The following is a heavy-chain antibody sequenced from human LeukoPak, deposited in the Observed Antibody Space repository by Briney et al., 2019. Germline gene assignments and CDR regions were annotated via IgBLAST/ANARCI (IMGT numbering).Heavy chain of an antibody. Sequence: PGGSLRLSCATSGFTLSTYSMNWVRQAPANGLEWISYISSGSTTIYYADSVKGRFTISRDNAKNSLYLQMNSLRAEDTAVYYCARDVEQWLVRLYYFDYWGQGTLVTVSS. CDR3: ARDVEQWLVRLYYFDY. J-gene: IGHJ4*02. V-gene: IGHV3-48*01. CDR2: ISSGSTTI. D-gene: IGHD6-19*01. CDR1: GFTLSTYS.